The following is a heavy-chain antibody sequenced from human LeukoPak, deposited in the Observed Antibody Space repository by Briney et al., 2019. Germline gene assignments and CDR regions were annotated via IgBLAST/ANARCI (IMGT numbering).Heavy chain of an antibody. CDR2: IYHSGST. J-gene: IGHJ4*02. CDR1: GGSISSSNW. Sequence: PSETLSLTCAVSGGSISSSNWWSWVRQPPGKGLEWIGEIYHSGSTNYNPSLKSRVTMSVDTSKNQFSLKLNSVTAADTAVYYCARDLDSSSWDERNFDYWGQGTLVTVSS. D-gene: IGHD6-13*01. CDR3: ARDLDSSSWDERNFDY. V-gene: IGHV4-4*02.